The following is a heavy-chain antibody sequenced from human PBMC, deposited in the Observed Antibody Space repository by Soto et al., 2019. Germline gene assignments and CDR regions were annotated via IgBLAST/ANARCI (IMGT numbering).Heavy chain of an antibody. J-gene: IGHJ6*02. CDR2: INPSGGST. D-gene: IGHD2-2*02. Sequence: QVQLVQSGAEVKKPGASVKVSCKASGYTFTSYYMHWVRQAPGQGLEWMGIINPSGGSTSYAQKLQGRVTMTRDTSTSTVYMELSSLRSEDTAVYYCARALLGYCSSTSCYTGYYYYGMDVWGQGTTVTVSS. CDR1: GYTFTSYY. CDR3: ARALLGYCSSTSCYTGYYYYGMDV. V-gene: IGHV1-46*04.